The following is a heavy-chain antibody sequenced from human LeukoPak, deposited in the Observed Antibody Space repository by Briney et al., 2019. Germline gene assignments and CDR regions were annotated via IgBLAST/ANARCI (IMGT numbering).Heavy chain of an antibody. V-gene: IGHV4-4*07. D-gene: IGHD4-17*01. Sequence: RXXTSGSTNYHPSLNSRVTMSLDTSKNQSSLKLRSVTAADTAVYYCARALVTTRWVYYYYMDVWGKGTTVTVSS. J-gene: IGHJ6*03. CDR3: ARALVTTRWVYYYYMDV. CDR2: XXTSGST.